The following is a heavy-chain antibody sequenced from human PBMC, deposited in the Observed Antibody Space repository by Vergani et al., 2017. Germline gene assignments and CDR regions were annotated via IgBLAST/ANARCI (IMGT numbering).Heavy chain of an antibody. Sequence: QVQLQESGPGLVKPSETLSLTCTVSGYSISSGYYWGWIRQPPGKGLEWIGSIYHSGSTYYNPSLKSRVTISVDTSKNQFSLKLSSVTAADTAVYYCARGLPTXFDYWGQGTLVTVSS. CDR3: ARGLPTXFDY. V-gene: IGHV4-38-2*02. J-gene: IGHJ4*02. CDR1: GYSISSGYY. CDR2: IYHSGST.